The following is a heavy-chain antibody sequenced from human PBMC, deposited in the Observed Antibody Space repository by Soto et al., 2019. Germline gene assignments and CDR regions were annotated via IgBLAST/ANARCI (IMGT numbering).Heavy chain of an antibody. CDR1: GFTFTGHY. CDR2: INPNSGGT. V-gene: IGHV1-2*02. Sequence: ASVKVSCKASGFTFTGHYIHWVRQAPGQGLEWMGWINPNSGGTSYAQKFQGRVTMTRDTSITTAYMELSRLSSDDTAVYYCAKNGSFFRPSLGYFAYWGQGTLVTVSS. J-gene: IGHJ4*02. CDR3: AKNGSFFRPSLGYFAY. D-gene: IGHD1-1*01.